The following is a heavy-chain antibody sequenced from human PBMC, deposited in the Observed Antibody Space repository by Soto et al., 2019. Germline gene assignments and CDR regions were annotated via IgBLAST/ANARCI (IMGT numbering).Heavy chain of an antibody. J-gene: IGHJ6*02. CDR3: ARDLRLGYCSSTSCSPHSYYYGMDV. CDR1: GYTFTGYY. Sequence: ASVKVSCKASGYTFTGYYMHWVRQAPGQGLEWMGWINPNSGGTNYAQKFQGRVTMTRDTSFSTAYMELSRLRSDDTAVYYCARDLRLGYCSSTSCSPHSYYYGMDVWGQGTTVTVSS. V-gene: IGHV1-2*02. CDR2: INPNSGGT. D-gene: IGHD2-2*01.